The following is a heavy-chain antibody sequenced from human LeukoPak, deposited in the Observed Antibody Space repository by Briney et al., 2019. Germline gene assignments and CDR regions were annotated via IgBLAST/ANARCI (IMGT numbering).Heavy chain of an antibody. CDR1: GGTFSSDA. D-gene: IGHD5-12*01. J-gene: IGHJ6*03. Sequence: ASVKVSCKASGGTFSSDAISWLRQAPAQGLEWMGGIIPIFGTANYAQKFQGRVTITADGSTSTAYMELSSLRSEDTAVYYCATRVPTRATFYYYYMDVWGKGTTVTVSS. CDR2: IIPIFGTA. CDR3: ATRVPTRATFYYYYMDV. V-gene: IGHV1-69*13.